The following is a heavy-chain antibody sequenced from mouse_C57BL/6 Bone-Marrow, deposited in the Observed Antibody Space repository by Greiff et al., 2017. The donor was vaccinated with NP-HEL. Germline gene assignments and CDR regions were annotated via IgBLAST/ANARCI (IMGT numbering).Heavy chain of an antibody. J-gene: IGHJ3*01. V-gene: IGHV5-4*03. CDR3: ARGSSLAWFAY. Sequence: EVKVVESGGGLVKPGGSLKLSCAASGFTFSSYAMSWVRQTPEKRLEWVATISDGGSYTYYPDNVKGRFTISRDNAKNNLYLQMSHLKSEDTAMYYCARGSSLAWFAYWGQGTLVTVSA. CDR1: GFTFSSYA. CDR2: ISDGGSYT. D-gene: IGHD1-1*01.